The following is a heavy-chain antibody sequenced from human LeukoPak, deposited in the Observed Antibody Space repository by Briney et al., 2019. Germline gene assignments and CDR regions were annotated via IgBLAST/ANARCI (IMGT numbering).Heavy chain of an antibody. J-gene: IGHJ4*02. CDR3: ARGDLDWYYFDY. D-gene: IGHD2-21*01. V-gene: IGHV1-2*02. Sequence: ASVKVSCKASGYTFTGYYMHWVRQAPGQGLEWMGWINPNSGGTNYAQKFQGRVTMTRDTSISTAYMELSRLRSDGTAVYYCARGDLDWYYFDYWGQGTLVTVSS. CDR1: GYTFTGYY. CDR2: INPNSGGT.